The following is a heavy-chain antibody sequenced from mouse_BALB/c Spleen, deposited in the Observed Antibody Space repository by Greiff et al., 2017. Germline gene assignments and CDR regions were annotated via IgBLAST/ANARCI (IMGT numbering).Heavy chain of an antibody. V-gene: IGHV3-8*02. CDR2: ISYSGST. CDR1: GDSITSGY. Sequence: EVKLVESGPSLVKPSQTLSLTCSVTGDSITSGYWNWIRKFPGNKLEYMGYISYSGSTYYNPSLKSRISITRDTSKNQYYLQLNSVTTEDTATYYCARSGSIYYGSSYGYFDVWGAGTTVTVSS. CDR3: ARSGSIYYGSSYGYFDV. J-gene: IGHJ1*01. D-gene: IGHD1-1*01.